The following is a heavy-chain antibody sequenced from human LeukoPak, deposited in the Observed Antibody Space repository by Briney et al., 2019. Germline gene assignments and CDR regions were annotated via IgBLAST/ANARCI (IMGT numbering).Heavy chain of an antibody. V-gene: IGHV1-2*02. J-gene: IGHJ6*02. CDR2: INPNIGDA. CDR3: ARDGVDIVVVVAATPYYYYYGMDV. Sequence: ASVKVSCKASGYTFTGFFMHWVRQAPGQGLEWMGWINPNIGDAYYAQKFQGRVTMTRDTSISTAYMELSRLRSDDTAVYYCARDGVDIVVVVAATPYYYYYGMDVWGQGTTVTVSS. D-gene: IGHD2-15*01. CDR1: GYTFTGFF.